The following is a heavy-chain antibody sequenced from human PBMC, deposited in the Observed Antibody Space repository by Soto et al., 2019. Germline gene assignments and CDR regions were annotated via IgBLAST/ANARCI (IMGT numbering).Heavy chain of an antibody. CDR2: ITNGGLNT. J-gene: IGHJ4*02. Sequence: GGSLRLSCTVSGFTFSRYAMSWIRQSPGTGLEWVAGITNGGLNTKSADSVKGRVTISRDNSKGTLYLQMTSLRAEDTAVYFCVKGSASGSPYDFDFWGRGTLVTVSS. V-gene: IGHV3-23*01. CDR1: GFTFSRYA. D-gene: IGHD6-25*01. CDR3: VKGSASGSPYDFDF.